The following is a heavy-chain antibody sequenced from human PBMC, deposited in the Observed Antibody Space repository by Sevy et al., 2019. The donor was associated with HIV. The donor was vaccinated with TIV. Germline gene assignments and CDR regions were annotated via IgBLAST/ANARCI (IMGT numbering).Heavy chain of an antibody. CDR3: ARHGGLVDRGFDF. J-gene: IGHJ4*02. CDR1: GGSISRNSYD. D-gene: IGHD2-21*01. CDR2: IFYSGNT. V-gene: IGHV4-39*01. Sequence: SETLSLTCSVSGGSISRNSYDWGWIRQPAGKGQEWIGSIFYSGNTYYATSLRSRVTISVDTSKNQFSLNLSSVTDADTAVYYCARHGGLVDRGFDFWGQGTLVTVSS.